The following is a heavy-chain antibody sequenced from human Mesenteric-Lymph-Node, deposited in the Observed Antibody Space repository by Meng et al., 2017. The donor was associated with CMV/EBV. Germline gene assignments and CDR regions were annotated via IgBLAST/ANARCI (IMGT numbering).Heavy chain of an antibody. J-gene: IGHJ6*02. V-gene: IGHV3-13*03. Sequence: GESLKISCAACGFTFSSYDMHWVRQATGKGLEWVSAIGTAGDTYYPGSVKGQFTISRENAKNSLYLQMNSLRAEDTAVYYCARELLVPRVYYYGMDVWGQGTTVTVSS. CDR1: GFTFSSYD. CDR2: IGTAGDT. CDR3: ARELLVPRVYYYGMDV. D-gene: IGHD1-1*01.